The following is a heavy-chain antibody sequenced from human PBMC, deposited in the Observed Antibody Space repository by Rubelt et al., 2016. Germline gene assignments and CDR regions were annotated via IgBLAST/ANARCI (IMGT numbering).Heavy chain of an antibody. D-gene: IGHD6-13*01. Sequence: QLQLQESGPGLVKPSETLSLTCTVSGGSISSSYYWGWIRQPPGEGLEWIGSIYYSGSTYYSPSLKSRVTISVDTCKNQFSRRMRSVTAADTAVYYWASRTYSSSPFDPWGQGTLVTVSS. V-gene: IGHV4-39*01. J-gene: IGHJ5*02. CDR3: ASRTYSSSPFDP. CDR2: IYYSGST. CDR1: GGSISSSYY.